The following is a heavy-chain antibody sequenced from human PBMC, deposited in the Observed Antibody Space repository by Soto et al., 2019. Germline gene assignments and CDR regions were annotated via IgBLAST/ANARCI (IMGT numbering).Heavy chain of an antibody. CDR2: IYYSGST. D-gene: IGHD6-19*01. CDR3: ARDGAVAGN. V-gene: IGHV4-59*01. J-gene: IGHJ4*02. Sequence: PSETLSLTCAVSGGSINSYFWSWIRQPPGKGLEWIGYIYYSGSTHYSPSLKSRVTMSVDTSENQVSLKLSSVTAADTAVYYCARDGAVAGNWGQGTLVTVSS. CDR1: GGSINSYF.